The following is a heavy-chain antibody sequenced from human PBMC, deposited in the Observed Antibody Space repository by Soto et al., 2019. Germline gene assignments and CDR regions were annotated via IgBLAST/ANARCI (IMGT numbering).Heavy chain of an antibody. Sequence: QVQLQESGPGLVKPSETLSLTCTVSGGSISSYYWSWIRQPPGKGLEWIGDIYYSGSNNYNPSLKSLVTISVSASKNQFSLKLSSVTAADTAVYYCARSGSSSWAYNWYDPWRQGPLVTVSS. V-gene: IGHV4-59*01. J-gene: IGHJ5*02. D-gene: IGHD6-13*01. CDR2: IYYSGSN. CDR1: GGSISSYY. CDR3: ARSGSSSWAYNWYDP.